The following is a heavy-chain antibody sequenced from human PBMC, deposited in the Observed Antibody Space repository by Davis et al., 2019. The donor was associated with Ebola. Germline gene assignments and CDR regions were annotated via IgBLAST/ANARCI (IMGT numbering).Heavy chain of an antibody. V-gene: IGHV3-7*01. CDR3: TVGVMTTVTTGDY. J-gene: IGHJ4*02. Sequence: GESLKISCAASRFTFSSYWMSWVRQAPGKGLEWVANIKQDGSEKYYVDSVKGRFTISRDNAKNSLYLQMNSLRAEDTAVYYCTVGVMTTVTTGDYWGQGTLVTVSS. D-gene: IGHD4-17*01. CDR2: IKQDGSEK. CDR1: RFTFSSYW.